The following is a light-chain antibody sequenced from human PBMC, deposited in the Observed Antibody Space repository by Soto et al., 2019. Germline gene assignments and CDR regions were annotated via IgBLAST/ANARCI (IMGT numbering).Light chain of an antibody. CDR2: DAS. J-gene: IGKJ5*01. V-gene: IGKV3-11*01. Sequence: EIVLTQSPATLSLSPGERATLSCRASQSVSSYLLWYQQKPGQTPRLPIYDASNRATGMPARFSGSGSETDFTLTISSLEPEDFAVYYCQHRMNWPLTFGQGTRLEIK. CDR1: QSVSSY. CDR3: QHRMNWPLT.